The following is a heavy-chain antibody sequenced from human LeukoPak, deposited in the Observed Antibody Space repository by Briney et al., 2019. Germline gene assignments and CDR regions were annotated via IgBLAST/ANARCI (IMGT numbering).Heavy chain of an antibody. V-gene: IGHV3-53*01. D-gene: IGHD2-15*01. Sequence: PGGSLRLSCAASGFTVSSNYMSWVRQAPGKGLQWVSVIYSGGSTYYADSVKGRFTISRDNSKDTLFLQMNSLRAEDTAVYYCARSSYCSGGSCYSSSPDTNFDYWGQGTLVTVSS. J-gene: IGHJ4*02. CDR1: GFTVSSNY. CDR3: ARSSYCSGGSCYSSSPDTNFDY. CDR2: IYSGGST.